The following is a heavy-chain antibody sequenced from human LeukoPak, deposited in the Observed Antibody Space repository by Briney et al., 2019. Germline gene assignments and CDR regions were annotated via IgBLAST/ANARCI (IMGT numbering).Heavy chain of an antibody. CDR2: ISWNSGNI. Sequence: GGSLRLSCAASGFTFDDYGMHWVRQPPGKGLEWVSGISWNSGNIGYADSVKGRFTISRDNSKNTLYLQMNSLRAEDTAVYYCAKDESYYDSSGYYYVDYFDYWGQGTLVTVSS. J-gene: IGHJ4*02. D-gene: IGHD3-22*01. CDR1: GFTFDDYG. V-gene: IGHV3-9*01. CDR3: AKDESYYDSSGYYYVDYFDY.